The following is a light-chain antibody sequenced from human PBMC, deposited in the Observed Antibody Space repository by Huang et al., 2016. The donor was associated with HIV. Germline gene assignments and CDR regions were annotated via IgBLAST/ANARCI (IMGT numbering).Light chain of an antibody. CDR1: QSVRNNS. Sequence: IVLTQSPATLSLSPGARATLTCGASQSVRNNSLAWYQQKPGLAPRLLIYDAHVRATGIPDRFSGSEAGTDFTLTISRLEPEDFAMYYCQQYSTSSYTFGQGTKVDI. CDR2: DAH. CDR3: QQYSTSSYT. V-gene: IGKV3D-20*01. J-gene: IGKJ2*01.